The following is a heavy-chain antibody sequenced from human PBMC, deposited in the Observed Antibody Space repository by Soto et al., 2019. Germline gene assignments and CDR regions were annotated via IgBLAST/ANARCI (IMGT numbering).Heavy chain of an antibody. Sequence: QLVESGGGLVQPGGSLRLSCAASGFSVSTKYMSWVRQAPGKGLEWVSVLHSGGASYYADSVKGRFTVSRDNSKNTVYRQMNSLRGEDTAVYYGATSTGFPGFDHWGQGSLVTVSS. CDR2: LHSGGAS. J-gene: IGHJ4*02. D-gene: IGHD6-25*01. V-gene: IGHV3-66*01. CDR3: ATSTGFPGFDH. CDR1: GFSVSTKY.